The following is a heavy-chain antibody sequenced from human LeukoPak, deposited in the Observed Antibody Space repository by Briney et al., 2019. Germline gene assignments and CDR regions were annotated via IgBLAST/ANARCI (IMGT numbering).Heavy chain of an antibody. CDR1: GFTFSSYA. D-gene: IGHD3-22*01. V-gene: IGHV3-23*01. J-gene: IGHJ3*02. Sequence: GGSVRLSCAASGFTFSSYAMRWVRQTPGKGLEWVSAISSSGGRTYYADSVKGRFTISRDNSNNTIFTQMNSLRAEDTAVYYCAKEYYDSGGYSYAFDIWGQGTVDRLSS. CDR3: AKEYYDSGGYSYAFDI. CDR2: ISSSGGRT.